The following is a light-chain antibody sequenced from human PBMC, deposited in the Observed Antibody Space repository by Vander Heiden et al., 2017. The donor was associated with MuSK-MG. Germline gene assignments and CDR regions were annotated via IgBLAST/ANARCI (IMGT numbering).Light chain of an antibody. CDR3: QQCMTFPWT. V-gene: IGKV6-21*01. Sequence: EVVLTQSPDFQSVTPKEKVTITCRASQNIADSLHWYQQKPNQSPKLLVMYGSQSFSGVPSRFRGSGSRTEFTLTIMGLEAEHTATYFCQQCMTFPWTFGQWTKVELK. CDR2: YGS. J-gene: IGKJ1*01. CDR1: QNIADS.